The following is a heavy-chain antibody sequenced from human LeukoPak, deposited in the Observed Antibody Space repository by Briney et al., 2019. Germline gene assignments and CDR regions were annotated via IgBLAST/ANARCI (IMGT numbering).Heavy chain of an antibody. V-gene: IGHV4-59*08. J-gene: IGHJ4*02. D-gene: IGHD6-13*01. Sequence: PSETLSLTCAVSGGSISTYYWSWIRQPPGKGLEWIGYIHYSGSSNYNPSLKSRVTISLDTSKNQISLKLSSVTAADTAVYYCARLVVSSWYHEVLLGRDYWGQGALVTVSS. CDR3: ARLVVSSWYHEVLLGRDY. CDR2: IHYSGSS. CDR1: GGSISTYY.